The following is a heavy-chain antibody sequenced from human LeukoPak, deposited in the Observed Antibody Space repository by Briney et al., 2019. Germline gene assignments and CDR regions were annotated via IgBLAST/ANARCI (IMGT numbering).Heavy chain of an antibody. CDR1: GYTFTDYY. V-gene: IGHV1-2*02. CDR3: ARAPPKTYYYDSSGSQFDY. Sequence: ASVKVSCKASGYTFTDYYIHWVRQAPGQGLEWMGWITPNSGATKFAQKFQGRVTMTSDTSISTAYMELSRLRSDDTAVYYCARAPPKTYYYDSSGSQFDYWGQGTLVTVSS. D-gene: IGHD3-22*01. CDR2: ITPNSGAT. J-gene: IGHJ4*02.